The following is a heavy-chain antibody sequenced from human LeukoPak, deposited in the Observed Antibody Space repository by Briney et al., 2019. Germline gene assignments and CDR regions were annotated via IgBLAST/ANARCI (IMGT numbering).Heavy chain of an antibody. Sequence: SETLSLTCAVSGGSISSGGYSWSWIRQPPGKGLEWIGYIYHSGSTYYNLSLKSRVTISVDRSKNQFSLKLSSVTAADTAVYYCARIRNYYDSSGYHNYFDYWGQGTLVTVSS. CDR2: IYHSGST. V-gene: IGHV4-30-2*01. J-gene: IGHJ4*02. CDR1: GGSISSGGYS. CDR3: ARIRNYYDSSGYHNYFDY. D-gene: IGHD3-22*01.